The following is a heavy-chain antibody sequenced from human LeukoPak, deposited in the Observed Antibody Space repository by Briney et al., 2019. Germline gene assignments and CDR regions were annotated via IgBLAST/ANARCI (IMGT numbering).Heavy chain of an antibody. V-gene: IGHV4-39*01. CDR1: GGSISSSSYY. Sequence: PSETLSLTCTVYGGSISSSSYYWGWIRQPPGKGLEWIGSIYYSGSTYYNPSLKSRVTISVDTSKNQFSLKLSSVTAADTAVYYCARQRSGNFDYWGQGTLVTVSS. J-gene: IGHJ4*02. CDR2: IYYSGST. D-gene: IGHD6-19*01. CDR3: ARQRSGNFDY.